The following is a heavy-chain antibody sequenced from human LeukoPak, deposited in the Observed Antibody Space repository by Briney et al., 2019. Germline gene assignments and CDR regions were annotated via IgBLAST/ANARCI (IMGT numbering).Heavy chain of an antibody. Sequence: GGSLRLSCAVSGFTINTNYMTWVRQAPGRGLEWVSLIYSGGSTYYADFVKGRFNISRDNSKNTLYLQMSSLRAEDTAVYYCAKDYGDYRGDDAFDIWGQGTMVTVSS. J-gene: IGHJ3*02. CDR3: AKDYGDYRGDDAFDI. CDR2: IYSGGST. V-gene: IGHV3-53*01. D-gene: IGHD4-17*01. CDR1: GFTINTNY.